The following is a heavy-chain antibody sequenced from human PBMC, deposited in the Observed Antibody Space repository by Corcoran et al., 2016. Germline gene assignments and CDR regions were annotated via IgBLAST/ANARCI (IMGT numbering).Heavy chain of an antibody. Sequence: EVQLVESGGGLVKPGGSLRLSCAASGFTFSNAWMSWVRQAPGKGLEWVGRIKSKTDGGTTDFAAPVKGRFTISRDDSKNTLYLQMNSLKTEYTAVYYCTTLSLVSDTAMAPYYWGQGTLVTVSS. CDR1: GFTFSNAW. CDR3: TTLSLVSDTAMAPYY. D-gene: IGHD5-18*01. J-gene: IGHJ4*02. CDR2: IKSKTDGGTT. V-gene: IGHV3-15*01.